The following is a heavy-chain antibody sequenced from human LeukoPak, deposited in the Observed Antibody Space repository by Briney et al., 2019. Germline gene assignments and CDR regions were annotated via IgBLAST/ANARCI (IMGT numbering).Heavy chain of an antibody. J-gene: IGHJ3*02. V-gene: IGHV3-53*01. CDR2: IYSGGST. CDR1: GFTFSSYW. Sequence: GGSLRLSCAASGFTFSSYWMNWARQAPGKGLEWVSVIYSGGSTYYADSVKGRFTISRDNSKNTLYLQMNSLRAEDTAVYYCARGIAAAHDAFDIWGQGTMVTVSS. D-gene: IGHD6-13*01. CDR3: ARGIAAAHDAFDI.